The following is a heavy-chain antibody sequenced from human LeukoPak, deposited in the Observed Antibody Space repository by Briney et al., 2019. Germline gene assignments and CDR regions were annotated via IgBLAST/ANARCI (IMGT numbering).Heavy chain of an antibody. CDR3: ARRPYYDFWSGYFPSYFDY. CDR2: IYYSGST. J-gene: IGHJ4*02. CDR1: GRSISSSSYY. D-gene: IGHD3-3*01. Sequence: KPSETLSLTCTVSGRSISSSSYYWGWIRQPPGKGLEWIGSIYYSGSTYYNPSLKSRVTISVDTSKNQFSLKLSSVTAADTAVYYCARRPYYDFWSGYFPSYFDYWGQGTLVTVSS. V-gene: IGHV4-39*01.